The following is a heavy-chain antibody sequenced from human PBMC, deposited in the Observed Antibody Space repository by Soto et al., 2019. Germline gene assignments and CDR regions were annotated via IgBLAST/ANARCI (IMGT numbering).Heavy chain of an antibody. Sequence: ASVKVSCKASGYTFTGYYMHWVRQAPGQGLEWMGWINPNSGGTNYAQKFQGWVTMTRDTSISTAYMELSRLRSDDTAVYYCARDLEAFRGTYYYYYGMDVWGQGTTVNVSS. V-gene: IGHV1-2*04. J-gene: IGHJ6*02. CDR1: GYTFTGYY. D-gene: IGHD3-10*01. CDR3: ARDLEAFRGTYYYYYGMDV. CDR2: INPNSGGT.